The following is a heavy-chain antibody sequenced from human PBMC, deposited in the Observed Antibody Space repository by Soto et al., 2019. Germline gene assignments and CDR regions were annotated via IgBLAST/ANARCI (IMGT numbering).Heavy chain of an antibody. CDR1: GGTFSSYT. Sequence: SVKVSCKASGGTFSSYTISWVRQAPGQGLEWMGRIIPILGIANYAQKFQGRVTITADKSTSTAYMELSSLRSEDTAVYYCASFRYYYDSSGYVLNYYGMDVWGQGTTVTVSS. D-gene: IGHD3-22*01. CDR2: IIPILGIA. CDR3: ASFRYYYDSSGYVLNYYGMDV. V-gene: IGHV1-69*02. J-gene: IGHJ6*02.